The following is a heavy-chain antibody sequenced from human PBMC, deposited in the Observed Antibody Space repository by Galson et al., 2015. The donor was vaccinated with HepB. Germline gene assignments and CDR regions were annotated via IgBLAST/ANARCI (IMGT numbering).Heavy chain of an antibody. CDR2: ISSSSSYI. D-gene: IGHD6-13*01. J-gene: IGHJ4*02. Sequence: SLRLSCAASGFTFSSYSMNWVRQAPGKGLEWVSSISSSSSYIYYADSVKGRFTISRDNAKNSLYLQMNSLRAEDTAVYYCAKWVAAAGTGDYWGQGTLVTVSS. CDR3: AKWVAAAGTGDY. CDR1: GFTFSSYS. V-gene: IGHV3-21*01.